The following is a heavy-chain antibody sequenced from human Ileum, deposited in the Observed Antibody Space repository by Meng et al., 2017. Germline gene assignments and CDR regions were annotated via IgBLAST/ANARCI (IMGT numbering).Heavy chain of an antibody. V-gene: IGHV1-3*01. J-gene: IGHJ4*02. Sequence: VHLVQSGAEVMKPGASVKVSGQASGYTFSNYAIHWVRQAPGQRLEWMGWINAGDGTTKYSEKFQGRVSITRDTSASTGYMELSSLTSEDTAVYHCARSYCSSTSCQYYFDYWGQGTLVTVSS. CDR3: ARSYCSSTSCQYYFDY. D-gene: IGHD2-2*01. CDR2: INAGDGTT. CDR1: GYTFSNYA.